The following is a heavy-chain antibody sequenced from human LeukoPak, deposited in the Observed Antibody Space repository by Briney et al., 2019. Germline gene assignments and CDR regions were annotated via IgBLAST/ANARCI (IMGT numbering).Heavy chain of an antibody. V-gene: IGHV3-21*01. D-gene: IGHD2-2*01. CDR1: GFTFSSYS. J-gene: IGHJ6*02. CDR3: ARDREVPAAIYLMSGMDV. CDR2: ISSSSSYI. Sequence: PGGSLRLSCAASGFTFSSYSMTWVRQAPGKGLEWVSSISSSSSYIYYADSVKGRFTISRDNAKNSLYLQMNSLRAEDTAVYYCARDREVPAAIYLMSGMDVWGQGTTVTVSS.